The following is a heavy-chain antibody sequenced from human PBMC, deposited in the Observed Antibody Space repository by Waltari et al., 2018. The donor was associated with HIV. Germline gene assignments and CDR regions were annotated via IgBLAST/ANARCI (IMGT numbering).Heavy chain of an antibody. Sequence: QMQLVQSGAEVKMLGASVRVSCKASGYSFIAYFVPWGRQAPGQGLQWMGRINPKSGVTNYPQKFQGRVSMTRDTSISTAYLEVTTLRSDDTAVYYCARGFFQNDLRGLFDLWGRGTLVTVSS. V-gene: IGHV1-2*06. CDR2: INPKSGVT. J-gene: IGHJ2*01. CDR3: ARGFFQNDLRGLFDL. CDR1: GYSFIAYF. D-gene: IGHD3-16*01.